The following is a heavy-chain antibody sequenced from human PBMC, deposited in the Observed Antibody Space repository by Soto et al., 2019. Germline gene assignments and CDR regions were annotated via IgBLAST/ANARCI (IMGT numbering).Heavy chain of an antibody. V-gene: IGHV4-31*03. D-gene: IGHD6-6*01. CDR2: IYDTESA. CDR1: GESISSGGYY. J-gene: IGHJ4*02. CDR3: ARASSSSSAADY. Sequence: QVQLQESGPGLVKPSQTLSLTCNVSGESISSGGYYWSWIRHHPGKGLEWIGYIYDTESAYYNPSLKSRVTMSMNTSKHQFAMRLSSVTAADTAVYYCARASSSSSAADYWGQGILATVSS.